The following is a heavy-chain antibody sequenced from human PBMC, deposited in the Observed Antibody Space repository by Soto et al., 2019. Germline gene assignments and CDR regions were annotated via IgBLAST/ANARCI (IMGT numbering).Heavy chain of an antibody. V-gene: IGHV3-30*18. CDR1: GFTVSSYG. CDR3: AKDPSHTYYDYVWGSYS. J-gene: IGHJ5*02. D-gene: IGHD3-16*01. CDR2: ISYDGSNK. Sequence: QVQLVESGGGVVQPGRSLRLSCAACGFTVSSYGMHWVRQATGKGLVRVPVISYDGSNKYYEDSVKGRFTISRDNSKNTLYVQMHSVGAEGTAVYYCAKDPSHTYYDYVWGSYSWGQGTLVTVSS.